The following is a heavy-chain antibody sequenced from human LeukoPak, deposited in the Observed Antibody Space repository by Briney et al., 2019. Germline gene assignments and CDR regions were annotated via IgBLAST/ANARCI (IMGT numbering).Heavy chain of an antibody. Sequence: GGSLRLSCAASRFTFRNYGMHWVRQAPGKGLEWVAVIWYDGSNQYYADSVKGRFTISRDNSKNTLYLQMNSLRAEDTAVYYCARDSGSYYSDFDYWGQGTLVTVSS. CDR3: ARDSGSYYSDFDY. CDR1: RFTFRNYG. CDR2: IWYDGSNQ. V-gene: IGHV3-33*01. J-gene: IGHJ4*02. D-gene: IGHD1-26*01.